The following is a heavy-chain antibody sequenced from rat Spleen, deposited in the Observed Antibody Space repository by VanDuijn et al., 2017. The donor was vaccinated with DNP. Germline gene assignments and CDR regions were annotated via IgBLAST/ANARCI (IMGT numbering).Heavy chain of an antibody. J-gene: IGHJ4*01. V-gene: IGHV5-19*01. CDR2: ISPSGGST. CDR1: GFTFSSYG. D-gene: IGHD1-11*01. Sequence: EVRLVESGGGLVQPGRSLKLSCAASGFTFSSYGMHWFRQAPTKGLEWVASISPSGGSTYYRDSMKGRFTISRDNAKSTLYLQMDSLRSEETATYYCARHGEVPSRYAMDAWGQGTSVTVSS. CDR3: ARHGEVPSRYAMDA.